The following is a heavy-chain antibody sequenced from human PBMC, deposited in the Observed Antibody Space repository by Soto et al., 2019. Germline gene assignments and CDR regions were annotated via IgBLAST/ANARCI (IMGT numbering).Heavy chain of an antibody. D-gene: IGHD3-16*02. J-gene: IGHJ6*03. Sequence: SETLSLTCTVSGGSISSYYWSWIRQPPGKGLEWIGYIYYSGSTNYNPSLKSRVTISVDTSKNQFSLKLSSVTAADTAVYYCAREGLHLGELSSQTYYYYMDVWGKGTTVTVSS. CDR2: IYYSGST. CDR3: AREGLHLGELSSQTYYYYMDV. CDR1: GGSISSYY. V-gene: IGHV4-59*12.